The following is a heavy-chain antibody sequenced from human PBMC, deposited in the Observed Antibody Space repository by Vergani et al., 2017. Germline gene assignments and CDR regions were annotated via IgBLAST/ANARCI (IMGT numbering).Heavy chain of an antibody. Sequence: QLQLQESGPGLVKPSETLSLACAVYGGSFSGYYWSWIRQPPGKGLEWIGEINHSGSTNYNPSLKSRVTISVDTSKNQFSLKLSSVTAADTAVYYCARGLDDSSSGSGDYWGQGTLVTVSS. CDR2: INHSGST. J-gene: IGHJ4*02. D-gene: IGHD6-6*01. V-gene: IGHV4-34*01. CDR1: GGSFSGYY. CDR3: ARGLDDSSSGSGDY.